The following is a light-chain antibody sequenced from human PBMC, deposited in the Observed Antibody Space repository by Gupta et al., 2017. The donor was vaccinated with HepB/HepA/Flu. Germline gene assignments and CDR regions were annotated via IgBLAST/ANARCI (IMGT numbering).Light chain of an antibody. Sequence: AVLTQSPRSLPFTLGQSASLSCRSSQHLLFSDGNTFLHWYHHGPGQSPRGLIYRGSNRDSRVPDRFSSSGSGTAFTLNISSVEAENVGVYYCWQGKHWPLSFGGGTKVDIK. V-gene: IGKV2-30*01. CDR2: RGS. CDR1: QHLLFSDGNTF. J-gene: IGKJ4*01. CDR3: WQGKHWPLS.